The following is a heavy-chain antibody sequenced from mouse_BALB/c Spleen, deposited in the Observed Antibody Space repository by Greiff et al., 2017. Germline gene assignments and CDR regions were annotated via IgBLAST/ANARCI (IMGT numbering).Heavy chain of an antibody. V-gene: IGHV1-55*01. D-gene: IGHD2-1*01. J-gene: IGHJ3*01. CDR2: IYPGSGST. Sequence: QVHVKQPGAELVKPGTSVKLSCKASGYNFTSYWINWVKLRPGQGLEWIGDIYPGSGSTNYNEKFKSKATLTVDTSSSTAYMPLSSLASEDAALYYCARLAGNYGWFADWGQGTLVTVSA. CDR3: ARLAGNYGWFAD. CDR1: GYNFTSYW.